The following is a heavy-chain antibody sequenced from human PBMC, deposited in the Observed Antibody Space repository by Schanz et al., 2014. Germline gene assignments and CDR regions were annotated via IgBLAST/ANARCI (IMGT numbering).Heavy chain of an antibody. CDR1: GYTFTGHH. CDR2: INPNSGDR. CDR3: ARDDRGGEGERMAD. J-gene: IGHJ4*02. Sequence: QVQLVQSGSELKKPGASVKVSCKTSGYTFTGHHMHWVRQAPGQGLEWMGWINPNSGDRNYAQKFQGRVTMTRDTSISTAYMELSRLRSDDTAVYYCARDDRGGEGERMADWGQGTLVTASS. D-gene: IGHD3-16*01. V-gene: IGHV1-2*02.